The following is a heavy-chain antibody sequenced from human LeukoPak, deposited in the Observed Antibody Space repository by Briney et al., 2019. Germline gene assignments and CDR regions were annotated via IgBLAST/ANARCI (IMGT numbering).Heavy chain of an antibody. Sequence: ASVKVSCKASGYTFTSYGISWVRQAPGQGLEWMGWITAYNDNTNYAQKFQGRVTMTRNTSISTAYMELSSLRSEDTAVYYCARGRYSGSYYLGYYYYYMDVWGKGTTVTISS. V-gene: IGHV1-18*01. CDR3: ARGRYSGSYYLGYYYYYMDV. CDR2: ITAYNDNT. D-gene: IGHD1-26*01. CDR1: GYTFTSYG. J-gene: IGHJ6*03.